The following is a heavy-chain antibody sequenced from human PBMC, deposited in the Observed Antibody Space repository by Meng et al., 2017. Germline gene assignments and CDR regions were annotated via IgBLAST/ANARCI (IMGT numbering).Heavy chain of an antibody. CDR3: ARGVGYGGNSLYFDY. CDR2: IIPIFGTA. J-gene: IGHJ4*02. D-gene: IGHD4-23*01. CDR1: GGTFSSYA. Sequence: GGGGNKPGSRVKVSGKVSGGTFSSYAISWVRPAPGQGLEWMGGIIPIFGTANYAQKFQGRVTITADKSTSTAYMELSSLRSEDTAVYYCARGVGYGGNSLYFDYWGQGTLVTVSS. V-gene: IGHV1-69*06.